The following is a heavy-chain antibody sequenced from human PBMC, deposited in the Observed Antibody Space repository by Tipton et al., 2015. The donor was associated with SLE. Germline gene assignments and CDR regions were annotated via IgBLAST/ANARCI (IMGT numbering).Heavy chain of an antibody. D-gene: IGHD5-12*01. V-gene: IGHV4-34*01. CDR2: INHSGST. J-gene: IGHJ4*02. CDR3: ASRIVATTRLDY. Sequence: TLSLTCAVYGGSFSGYYWSWIRQPPGKGLEWIGEINHSGSTNYNPSLKSRVTISVDTSKNQFSLKLSSVTAADTAEYYCASRIVATTRLDYWGQGTLVTVSS. CDR1: GGSFSGYY.